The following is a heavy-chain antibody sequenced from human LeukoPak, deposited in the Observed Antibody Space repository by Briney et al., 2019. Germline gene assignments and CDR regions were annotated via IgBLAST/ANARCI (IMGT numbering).Heavy chain of an antibody. Sequence: SETLSLTCAVYGGSFSGYYWSWIRQPPGKGLEWIGEVNHSGSTNYNPSLKSRVTISVDTSKNQFSLKLSSVTAADTAVYYCARDRYYYDSSARYFDYWGQGTLVTVSS. CDR1: GGSFSGYY. D-gene: IGHD3-22*01. CDR3: ARDRYYYDSSARYFDY. J-gene: IGHJ4*02. CDR2: VNHSGST. V-gene: IGHV4-34*01.